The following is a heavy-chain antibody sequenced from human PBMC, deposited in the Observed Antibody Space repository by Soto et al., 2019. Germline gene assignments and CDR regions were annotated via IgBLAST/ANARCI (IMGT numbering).Heavy chain of an antibody. CDR3: ARGRFKQSNYYGSGSSYYFDY. CDR1: GGSFSGYY. J-gene: IGHJ4*02. Sequence: PSETLSLTCAVYGGSFSGYYWSWIRQPPGKGLEWIGEINHSGSTNYNPSLKSRVTISVETSKNQFSLNLCSVTAADTAVYYCARGRFKQSNYYGSGSSYYFDYWGQGTLVTVSS. CDR2: INHSGST. V-gene: IGHV4-34*01. D-gene: IGHD3-10*01.